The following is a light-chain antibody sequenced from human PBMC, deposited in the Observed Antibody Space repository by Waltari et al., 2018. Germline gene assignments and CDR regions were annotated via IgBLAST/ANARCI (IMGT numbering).Light chain of an antibody. CDR2: TNS. CDR3: AAWDDGLNGWV. J-gene: IGLJ3*02. CDR1: GSNIGSNT. Sequence: QSVLTQPPSASGSPGQRVTISCSGSGSNIGSNTVNWYQQFPGAAPKLLIYTNSQRPSGVPDRFSGSKSGTSGYLAISGLQSADEADYYCAAWDDGLNGWVFGGRTKLTVL. V-gene: IGLV1-44*01.